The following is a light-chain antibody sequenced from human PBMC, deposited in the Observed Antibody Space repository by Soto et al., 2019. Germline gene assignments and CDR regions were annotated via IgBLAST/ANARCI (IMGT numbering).Light chain of an antibody. CDR1: QSVSSN. Sequence: ETVMTQSAAILSVSPGERPTLSCRASQSVSSNLAWYQQKPGQAPRLLIYDASTRATGIPARFSGSGSGTAFTLSIRKPQSGDFAVYHWQHYSTSRLTFGRGTKVDMK. CDR3: QHYSTSRLT. V-gene: IGKV3-15*01. J-gene: IGKJ3*01. CDR2: DAS.